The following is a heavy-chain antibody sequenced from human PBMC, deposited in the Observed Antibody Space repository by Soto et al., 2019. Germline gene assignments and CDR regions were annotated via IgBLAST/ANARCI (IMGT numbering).Heavy chain of an antibody. D-gene: IGHD6-13*01. Sequence: NPGKGLEWIGNIYYNGTTYYNPTLKSRVSISVDTSKNQFSLKLSSVTAADTAVYFFARDHGTADELTCSARRGNGTPVPVSS. CDR2: IYYNGTT. J-gene: IGHJ4*01. CDR3: ARDHGTADELTCSAR. V-gene: IGHV4-31*02.